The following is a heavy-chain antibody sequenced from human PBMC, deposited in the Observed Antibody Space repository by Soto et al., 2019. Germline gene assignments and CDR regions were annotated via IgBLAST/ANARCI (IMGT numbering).Heavy chain of an antibody. V-gene: IGHV3-66*01. D-gene: IGHD4-17*01. CDR3: ARDRKSHDYGDYLYYYYGMDV. CDR2: IYSGGST. Sequence: EVQLVESGGGLVQPGGSLRLSCAASGFTVSSNYMSWVRQAPGKGLEWVSVIYSGGSTYYADSVKGRFTISRDNSKNTLYLQMNSLRAEDTAVYYCARDRKSHDYGDYLYYYYGMDVWGQGTTVTVSS. J-gene: IGHJ6*02. CDR1: GFTVSSNY.